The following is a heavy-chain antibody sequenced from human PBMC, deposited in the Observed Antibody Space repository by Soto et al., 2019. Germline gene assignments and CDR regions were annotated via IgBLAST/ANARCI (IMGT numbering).Heavy chain of an antibody. CDR2: INQDVSQK. D-gene: IGHD3-22*01. Sequence: PGGSLRLSCAASGFTFSRYWMTWVRQAPGKGLEWVANINQDVSQKLYVDSVRGRFTISRDDAKNSVYLQMNNLRADDTAVYYCAKIGYNDWDFDHWGQGTLVTVSS. J-gene: IGHJ4*02. CDR1: GFTFSRYW. V-gene: IGHV3-7*01. CDR3: AKIGYNDWDFDH.